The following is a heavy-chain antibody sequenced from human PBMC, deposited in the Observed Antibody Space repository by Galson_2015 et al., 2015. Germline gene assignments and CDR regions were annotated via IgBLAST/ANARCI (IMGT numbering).Heavy chain of an antibody. D-gene: IGHD3-16*01. CDR2: ISYDGSNK. Sequence: SLRLSCAASGFTFSSYSMHWVRQAPGKGLEWVAVISYDGSNKYYADSVKGRFTISRDNSKNTLYLQMNSLRAEDTAVYYCAKDPMKFTFGGVIHPYYFDYWGQGTLVTVSS. CDR1: GFTFSSYS. CDR3: AKDPMKFTFGGVIHPYYFDY. J-gene: IGHJ4*02. V-gene: IGHV3-30*18.